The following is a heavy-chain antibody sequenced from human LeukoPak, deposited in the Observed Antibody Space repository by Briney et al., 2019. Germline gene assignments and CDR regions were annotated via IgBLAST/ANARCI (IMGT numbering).Heavy chain of an antibody. Sequence: GSLRLSCAASGFTFSNYAMNWVRQAPGKGLEWVSYISSSSSTIYYADSVKGRFTISRDNAKNSLYLQMNSLRAEDTAVYYCARDLSRFTSVDRPYDYWGQGTLVTVSS. CDR3: ARDLSRFTSVDRPYDY. D-gene: IGHD2/OR15-2a*01. CDR1: GFTFSNYA. V-gene: IGHV3-48*01. CDR2: ISSSSSTI. J-gene: IGHJ4*02.